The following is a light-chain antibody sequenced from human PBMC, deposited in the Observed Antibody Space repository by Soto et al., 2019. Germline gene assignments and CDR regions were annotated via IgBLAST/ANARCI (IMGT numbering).Light chain of an antibody. CDR3: QQLNSYPRT. V-gene: IGKV1-9*01. CDR2: KAS. Sequence: DIQLTQSPSFLSASVGDRVTITCRASQGISSYLAWYQQKPGEAPRLLIYKASTLQSGVPTRFSGSGSGTECTLTISSLQPEDFATYYCQQLNSYPRTFGPGTKVDIK. J-gene: IGKJ3*01. CDR1: QGISSY.